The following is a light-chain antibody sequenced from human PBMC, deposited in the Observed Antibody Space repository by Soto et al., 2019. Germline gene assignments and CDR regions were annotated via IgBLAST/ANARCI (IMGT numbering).Light chain of an antibody. V-gene: IGLV2-14*03. Sequence: HSVLTQPPSASGFPGQSVTISCTGTSSDVGAYIFVSWYQQHPGKAPKLMIYDIINRPSGVSNRFSGSKSGNTASLTISGLQAEDEADYYCVSFTTSRSYVFGTGTKVTVL. CDR1: SSDVGAYIF. CDR2: DII. CDR3: VSFTTSRSYV. J-gene: IGLJ1*01.